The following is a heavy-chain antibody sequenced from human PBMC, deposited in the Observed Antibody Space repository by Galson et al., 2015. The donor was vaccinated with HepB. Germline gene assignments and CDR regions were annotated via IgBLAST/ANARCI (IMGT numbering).Heavy chain of an antibody. J-gene: IGHJ4*02. V-gene: IGHV2-5*02. CDR2: VFWDDNK. CDR3: AHRPQIGTYFDY. D-gene: IGHD1-26*01. Sequence: PALVKPTQTLTLTCTFSGFSLSTNGMGVAWIRQPPGKTLEWLAIVFWDDNKRYSPSLKIRLTITKDTSKNQVVLTVTNMDPVDAGTYFCAHRPQIGTYFDYWGQGTLITVSS. CDR1: GFSLSTNGMG.